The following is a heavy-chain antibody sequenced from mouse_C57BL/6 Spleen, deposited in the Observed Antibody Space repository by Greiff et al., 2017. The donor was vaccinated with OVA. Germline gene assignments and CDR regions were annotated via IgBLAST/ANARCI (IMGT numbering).Heavy chain of an antibody. D-gene: IGHD1-1*01. J-gene: IGHJ4*01. CDR3: ARWSYSSNYAIDN. V-gene: IGHV1-53*01. Sequence: VKLQQPGTELVKPGASVKLSCKASGYTFTSYWMHWVTQRPGQGLEWIGNINPSNGGTNYNKQFKSKATLTVDKSSSTAYMQLSRLTAEDSAVYYCARWSYSSNYAIDNWEQGTSVTVSA. CDR2: INPSNGGT. CDR1: GYTFTSYW.